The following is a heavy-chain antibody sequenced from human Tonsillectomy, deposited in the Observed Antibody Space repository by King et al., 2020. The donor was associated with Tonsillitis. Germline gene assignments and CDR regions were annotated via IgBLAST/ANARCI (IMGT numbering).Heavy chain of an antibody. D-gene: IGHD6-19*01. V-gene: IGHV2-26*01. Sequence: VTLKESGPVLVKPTETLTLTCTVSGFSLSNSRMGVSWIRQPPGKALEWLVHIFSNDEKSYNTSLKSRLTISKDTSKSQVVLMMTNMDPLDTATYYCARITGESSAWYWYFDLWGRGTLVTVSS. CDR3: ARITGESSAWYWYFDL. J-gene: IGHJ2*01. CDR2: IFSNDEK. CDR1: GFSLSNSRMG.